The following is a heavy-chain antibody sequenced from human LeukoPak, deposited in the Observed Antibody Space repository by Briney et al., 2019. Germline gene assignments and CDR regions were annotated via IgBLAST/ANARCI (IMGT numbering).Heavy chain of an antibody. D-gene: IGHD3-3*01. CDR3: ARLPYYDFWSGYSDTGSFDY. CDR2: IYYSGST. J-gene: IGHJ4*02. Sequence: SETLSLTCTVSGGSIGSYYWSWIRQPPGKGLEWIGYIYYSGSTNYNPSLKSRVTISVDTSKNQFSLKLSSVTAADTAVYYCARLPYYDFWSGYSDTGSFDYWGQGTLVTVSS. V-gene: IGHV4-59*08. CDR1: GGSIGSYY.